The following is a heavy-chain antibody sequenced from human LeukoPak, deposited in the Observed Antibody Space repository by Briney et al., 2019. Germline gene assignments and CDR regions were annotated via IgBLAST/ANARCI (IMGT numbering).Heavy chain of an antibody. CDR3: VKDRWVDH. Sequence: GGSLRLSCAASGFTFSSYAMSWVRQAPGKGLVWVSRITNDGSSTTYADSVKGRFTISRDNAKNTLYLQMSSLRPEDTAVYYCVKDRWVDHWGQGTLVTVSS. CDR1: GFTFSSYA. D-gene: IGHD6-13*01. CDR2: ITNDGSST. V-gene: IGHV3-74*01. J-gene: IGHJ4*02.